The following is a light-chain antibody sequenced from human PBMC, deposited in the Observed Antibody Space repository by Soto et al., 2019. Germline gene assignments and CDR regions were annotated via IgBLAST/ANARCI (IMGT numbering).Light chain of an antibody. J-gene: IGKJ4*01. CDR2: DAS. CDR1: QSISTY. Sequence: EIVLTQSPATLSLFPGERATLSCRASQSISTYLAWYQQRSGQAPRLLIFDASSRATGIPARFSGSGSGTDFTLTISSLEPEHFAVYYCHQRSNWITFGGGTKVDIK. CDR3: HQRSNWIT. V-gene: IGKV3-11*01.